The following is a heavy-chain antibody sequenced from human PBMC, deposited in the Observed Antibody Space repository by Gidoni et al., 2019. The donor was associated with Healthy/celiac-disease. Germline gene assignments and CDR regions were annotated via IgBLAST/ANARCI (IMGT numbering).Heavy chain of an antibody. CDR1: GGSISRSNW. Sequence: QVQLQESGPGLVKPSGTLSLTCAVSGGSISRSNWWSWVRQPPGKELKWIGEIYHSGSTNYNQALKRRVTISVDKSKNQFSRKRSSVTAADTAGYYCARKVVLGVRRGWFDPWGQGTLVTVSS. CDR3: ARKVVLGVRRGWFDP. V-gene: IGHV4-4*02. J-gene: IGHJ5*02. D-gene: IGHD3-10*01. CDR2: IYHSGST.